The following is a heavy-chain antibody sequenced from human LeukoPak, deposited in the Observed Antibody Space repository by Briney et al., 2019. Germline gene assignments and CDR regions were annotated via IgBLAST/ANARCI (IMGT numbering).Heavy chain of an antibody. D-gene: IGHD4-17*01. J-gene: IGHJ4*02. CDR3: ASPGDYGDFDY. CDR1: GFTFSNYG. CDR2: ISSSSSTI. Sequence: GGSLRLSCAASGFTFSNYGINWVRQAPGKGLEWVSYISSSSSTIYYADSVKGRFTISRDNAKNSLYLQMNSLRAEDTAVYYCASPGDYGDFDYWGQGTLVTVSS. V-gene: IGHV3-48*04.